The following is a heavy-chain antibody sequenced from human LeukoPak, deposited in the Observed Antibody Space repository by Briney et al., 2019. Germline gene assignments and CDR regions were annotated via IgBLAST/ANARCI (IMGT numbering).Heavy chain of an antibody. CDR1: GGSISSSSHY. V-gene: IGHV4-39*01. D-gene: IGHD2-2*01. Sequence: SETLSLTCTVSGGSISSSSHYWGWIRQPPGKGPEWIGSLYYSGSTYYNPSLKSRVTISVDTSKNQFSLKLSSVTATDTAVYYCARHDCTTTSCLYFYGMDVWGQGTTVPVSS. J-gene: IGHJ6*02. CDR2: LYYSGST. CDR3: ARHDCTTTSCLYFYGMDV.